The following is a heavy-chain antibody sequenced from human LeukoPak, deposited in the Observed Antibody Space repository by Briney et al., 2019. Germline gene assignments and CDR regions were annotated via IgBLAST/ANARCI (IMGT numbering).Heavy chain of an antibody. CDR1: GFTFDDYA. CDR3: ANRITGIGYFDY. J-gene: IGHJ4*02. V-gene: IGHV3-9*01. CDR2: ISWNSGSI. D-gene: IGHD1-20*01. Sequence: GGSLRLSCAASGFTFDDYAMHWVRQAPGKGLEWVSGISWNSGSIGYADSVKGRFTISRDNAKNSLYLQMNSLRAEDTAVYYCANRITGIGYFDYWGQGTLVTVSS.